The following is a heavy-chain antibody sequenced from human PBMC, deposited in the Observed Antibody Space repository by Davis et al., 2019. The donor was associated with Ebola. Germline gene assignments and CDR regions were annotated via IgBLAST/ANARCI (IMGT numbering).Heavy chain of an antibody. D-gene: IGHD2-2*01. CDR1: GFTFTSYG. V-gene: IGHV3-33*01. J-gene: IGHJ6*03. Sequence: GESLKISCGASGFTFTSYGMHWVRQAPGKGLEWVAMIWYDGGNEYYADSVKGRFTISRDNSKNTLYLQMNSLRAEDTAVYYCAREGIVPAAIYYYMDVWGKGTTVTVSS. CDR2: IWYDGGNE. CDR3: AREGIVPAAIYYYMDV.